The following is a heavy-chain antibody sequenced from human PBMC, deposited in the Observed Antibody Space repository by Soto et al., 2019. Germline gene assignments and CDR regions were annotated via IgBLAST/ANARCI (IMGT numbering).Heavy chain of an antibody. CDR3: AKSQIAAAARRVYFDY. CDR2: ISGSGGST. D-gene: IGHD6-13*01. V-gene: IGHV3-23*01. J-gene: IGHJ4*02. CDR1: GFTFSSYA. Sequence: ESGGGLVQPGGSLRLSCAASGFTFSSYAMSWVRQAPGKGLEWVSAISGSGGSTYYADSVKGRFTISRDNSKNTLYLQMNSLRAEDTAVYYCAKSQIAAAARRVYFDYWGQGTLVTVSS.